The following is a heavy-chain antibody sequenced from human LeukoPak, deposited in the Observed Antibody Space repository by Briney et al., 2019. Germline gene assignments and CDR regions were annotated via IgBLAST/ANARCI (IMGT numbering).Heavy chain of an antibody. J-gene: IGHJ4*02. CDR1: GFTFSSYW. CDR2: IKENGNEK. CDR3: ARNYFDY. Sequence: PGGSLRLSCAASGFTFSSYWMSWVRRAPGKGLEWVANIKENGNEKYYVDSVKGRLTISRDNAKNSLYLQMNSLRAEDTAVYYCARNYFDYWGQGTLVTVSS. V-gene: IGHV3-7*04.